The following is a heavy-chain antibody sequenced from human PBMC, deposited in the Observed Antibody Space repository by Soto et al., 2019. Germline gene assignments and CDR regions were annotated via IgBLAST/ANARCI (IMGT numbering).Heavy chain of an antibody. V-gene: IGHV3-11*01. CDR1: GFTFSDYY. D-gene: IGHD3-9*01. CDR2: ISSSGSTI. CDR3: ARVQTLVDPFDY. Sequence: GGSLRLSCAASGFTFSDYYMSWIRQAPGKGLEWVSYISSSGSTIYYADSVKGRFTISRDNAKNSPYLQMNSLRAEDTAVYYCARVQTLVDPFDYWGQGTLVTVSS. J-gene: IGHJ4*02.